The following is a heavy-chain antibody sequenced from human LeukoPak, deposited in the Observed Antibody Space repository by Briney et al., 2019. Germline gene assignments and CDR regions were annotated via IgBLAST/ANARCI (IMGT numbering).Heavy chain of an antibody. Sequence: GGSLRLSCAASGFTFSSYAMSWVRQAPGKGLEWVSAISGSGGSTYYADSVKGRFTISRDNSKNTLYLQMNSLRAEDTAVYYCAKDTSPRIAASHDAFDIWGQGTMVTVSS. CDR2: ISGSGGST. V-gene: IGHV3-23*01. CDR3: AKDTSPRIAASHDAFDI. D-gene: IGHD6-6*01. J-gene: IGHJ3*02. CDR1: GFTFSSYA.